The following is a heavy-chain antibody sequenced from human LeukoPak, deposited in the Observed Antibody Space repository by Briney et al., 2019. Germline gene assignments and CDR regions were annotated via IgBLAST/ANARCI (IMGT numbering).Heavy chain of an antibody. D-gene: IGHD3-9*01. J-gene: IGHJ3*02. CDR1: GFTFSSYG. Sequence: TGGSLRLSCAASGFTFSSYGMHWVRQAPGKGLEWVVFIRYDGSNKYYADSVKGRFTISRDNSKNTLYLQMNSLRAEDTAVYYCARANGQPRYNLLTGDYTGVGAFDIWGQGTMVTVSS. V-gene: IGHV3-30*02. CDR3: ARANGQPRYNLLTGDYTGVGAFDI. CDR2: IRYDGSNK.